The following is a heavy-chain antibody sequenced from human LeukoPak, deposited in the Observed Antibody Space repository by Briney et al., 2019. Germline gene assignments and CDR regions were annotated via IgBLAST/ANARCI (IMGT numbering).Heavy chain of an antibody. D-gene: IGHD2-15*01. Sequence: PSQTLSLTCTVSGGSISSGSYYWSWIRQPAGKGLEWIGRIYTSGSTKYNPSLKSRVTISVDTSKNQFSLKLSSVTAADTAVYYCARPNIRYCSGGACSNDGSDYWGQGTLVTVSS. CDR2: IYTSGST. CDR3: ARPNIRYCSGGACSNDGSDY. J-gene: IGHJ4*02. V-gene: IGHV4-61*02. CDR1: GGSISSGSYY.